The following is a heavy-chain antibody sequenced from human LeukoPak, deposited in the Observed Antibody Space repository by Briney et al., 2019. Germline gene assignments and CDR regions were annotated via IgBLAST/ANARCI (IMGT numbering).Heavy chain of an antibody. Sequence: GASVKVSCKASGGTFSSYAISWVRQAPGQGLEWMGGIITIFGTANYAQKFQGRVTITADKSTSTAYMELSSLRSEDTAVYYCAVTMSSNWFDPWGQGTLVTVSS. CDR3: AVTMSSNWFDP. J-gene: IGHJ5*02. V-gene: IGHV1-69*06. D-gene: IGHD4/OR15-4a*01. CDR2: IITIFGTA. CDR1: GGTFSSYA.